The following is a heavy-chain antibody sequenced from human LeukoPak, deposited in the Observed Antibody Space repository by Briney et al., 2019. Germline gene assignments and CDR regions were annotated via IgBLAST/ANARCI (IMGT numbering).Heavy chain of an antibody. J-gene: IGHJ6*02. CDR2: INPNSGGT. Sequence: ASVKVSCKASGYTFTGYYMHWVRQAPGQGLEWMGRINPNSGGTNYAQKFQGRVTMTRDTSISTAYMELSRLRSDDTAVYYCARAPSGYYYYSMDVWGQGTTVTVSS. D-gene: IGHD1-26*01. CDR3: ARAPSGYYYYSMDV. CDR1: GYTFTGYY. V-gene: IGHV1-2*06.